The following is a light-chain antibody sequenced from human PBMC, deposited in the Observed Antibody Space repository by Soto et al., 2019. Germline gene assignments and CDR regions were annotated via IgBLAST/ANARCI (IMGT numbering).Light chain of an antibody. J-gene: IGKJ5*01. CDR3: QQANSFPPV. CDR2: KAS. V-gene: IGKV1-5*03. Sequence: DIQMTQSPSTLSGSVGDRVTITCRASQTISSWLAWYQQKPGKAPKLLIYKASTLQSGVPSRFSGSGSGTDFTLTISSLQPEDFATYYCQQANSFPPVFGQGTRLEIK. CDR1: QTISSW.